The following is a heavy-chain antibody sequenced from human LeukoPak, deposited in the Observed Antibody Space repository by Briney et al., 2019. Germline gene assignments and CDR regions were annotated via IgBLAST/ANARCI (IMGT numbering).Heavy chain of an antibody. CDR2: ISAYNGNT. V-gene: IGHV1-18*04. D-gene: IGHD3-22*01. J-gene: IGHJ4*02. CDR3: ARDSSAYTRHLDY. CDR1: GYIFVNFG. Sequence: ASVKVSCKASGYIFVNFGISWVRQAPRQGLEWVGWISAYNGNTNYAQKFRGRVTMTTDTSTNTAYMELRNLGSDDTAMYFCARDSSAYTRHLDYWGQGSLVTVSS.